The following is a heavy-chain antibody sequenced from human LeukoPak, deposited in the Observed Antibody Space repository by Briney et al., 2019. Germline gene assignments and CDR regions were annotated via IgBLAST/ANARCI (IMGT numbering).Heavy chain of an antibody. CDR1: GYTFTSYD. CDR3: ARAYTRSRATRIPGY. Sequence: ASVKASCKASGYTFTSYDINWVRQATGQGLEWMGWMNPNSGNTGYAQKFQGRVTITRNTSISTAYTELSSLRSEDTAVYYCARAYTRSRATRIPGYWGQGTLVTVSS. CDR2: MNPNSGNT. V-gene: IGHV1-8*03. D-gene: IGHD1-26*01. J-gene: IGHJ4*02.